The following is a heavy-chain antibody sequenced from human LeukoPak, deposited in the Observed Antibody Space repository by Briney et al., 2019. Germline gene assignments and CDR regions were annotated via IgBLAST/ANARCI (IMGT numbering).Heavy chain of an antibody. CDR3: ARGRLAVAGKPFDY. D-gene: IGHD6-19*01. CDR2: INHSGST. V-gene: IGHV4-34*01. J-gene: IGHJ4*02. Sequence: SETLSLTCAVYGGSFSGYYWSWIRLPPGKGLEWIGEINHSGSTNYNPSLKSRVTISVDTSKNQFSLKLSSVTAADTAVYYCARGRLAVAGKPFDYWGQGTLVTVSS. CDR1: GGSFSGYY.